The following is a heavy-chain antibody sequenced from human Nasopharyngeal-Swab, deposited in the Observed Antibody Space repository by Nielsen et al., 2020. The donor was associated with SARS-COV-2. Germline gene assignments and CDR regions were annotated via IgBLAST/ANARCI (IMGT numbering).Heavy chain of an antibody. CDR2: IYPGDSDT. J-gene: IGHJ3*02. V-gene: IGHV5-51*01. Sequence: ESLKISCKGSGYSFTSYWLGWVRQMPGKGLEWMGIIYPGDSDTRYSPSFQGPVTISADKSISTAYLQWSSLKASDTAMYYCARRRYYDSSGYYHKSAFDIWGQGTMVTVSS. CDR3: ARRRYYDSSGYYHKSAFDI. CDR1: GYSFTSYW. D-gene: IGHD3-22*01.